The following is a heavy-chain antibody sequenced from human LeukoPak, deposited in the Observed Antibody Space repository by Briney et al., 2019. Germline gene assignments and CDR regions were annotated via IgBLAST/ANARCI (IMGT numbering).Heavy chain of an antibody. J-gene: IGHJ3*02. V-gene: IGHV3-23*01. D-gene: IGHD3-3*01. CDR2: ISGSGGST. CDR3: ARGSRFGVVGRDAFDI. Sequence: GGSLRLSCAASGFTFSNFGMSWVRQAPGKGLEWVSVISGSGGSTYYADSVKGRFTISRDNAKNSLYLQMNSLRAEDTAAYYCARGSRFGVVGRDAFDIWGQGTVVTVSS. CDR1: GFTFSNFG.